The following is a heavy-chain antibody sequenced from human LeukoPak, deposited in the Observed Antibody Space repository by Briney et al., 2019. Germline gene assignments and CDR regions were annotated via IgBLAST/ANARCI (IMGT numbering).Heavy chain of an antibody. V-gene: IGHV1-8*01. CDR2: MSPNSGNT. CDR1: GYTFTSYD. D-gene: IGHD3-3*01. J-gene: IGHJ6*02. CDR3: ARVGETYYDFWSGNLYYYYGMDV. Sequence: ASVKVSCKASGYTFTSYDINWVRQATGQGLEWMGWMSPNSGNTGYAQKFQGRVTMTGNTSISTAYMELSSLRSEDTAVYYCARVGETYYDFWSGNLYYYYGMDVWGQGTTVTVSS.